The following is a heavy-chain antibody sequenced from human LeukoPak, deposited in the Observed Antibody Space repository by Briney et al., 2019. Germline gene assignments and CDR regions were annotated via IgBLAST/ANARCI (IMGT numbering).Heavy chain of an antibody. CDR2: IIPIFGTA. V-gene: IGHV1-69*13. CDR1: GGTFSSYA. CDR3: ARAHKQYSSSYNWFDP. D-gene: IGHD6-6*01. Sequence: SVKVSCKASGGTFSSYAISWVRQAPGQGLEWMGGIIPIFGTANYAQKFQGRVTITADESTSTAYMELSSLKSEDTAVYYCARAHKQYSSSYNWFDPWGQGTLVTVSS. J-gene: IGHJ5*02.